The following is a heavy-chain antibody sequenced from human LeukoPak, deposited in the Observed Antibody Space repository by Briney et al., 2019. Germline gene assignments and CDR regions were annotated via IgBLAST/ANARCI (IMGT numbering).Heavy chain of an antibody. D-gene: IGHD2-15*01. J-gene: IGHJ4*02. V-gene: IGHV3-7*03. Sequence: PGGSLRLSGAASGFTFSSYCLTWVRQAPGRGREWVATIKKDGGEKYYVDSVKGRFTISRDNPKNSLYLQINSLKAEDPAVYYCARLYCSGGSCYSGWGQGTLVTVSS. CDR1: GFTFSSYC. CDR3: ARLYCSGGSCYSG. CDR2: IKKDGGEK.